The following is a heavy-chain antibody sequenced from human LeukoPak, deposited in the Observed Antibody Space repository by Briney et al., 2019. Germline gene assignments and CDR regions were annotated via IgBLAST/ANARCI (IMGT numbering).Heavy chain of an antibody. CDR3: ARANFLYCSSSTCLFDY. CDR1: GYTFTDYY. CDR2: INPNDGDT. J-gene: IGHJ4*02. D-gene: IGHD2-2*01. V-gene: IGHV1-2*02. Sequence: GSVRVSCKASGYTFTDYYMHWVRQAPGQGVEWMGWINPNDGDTNYAQKFQGRVTMTRHTSISTAHMEVSRLRSDDTAVYYCARANFLYCSSSTCLFDYWGQGTLVTVSS.